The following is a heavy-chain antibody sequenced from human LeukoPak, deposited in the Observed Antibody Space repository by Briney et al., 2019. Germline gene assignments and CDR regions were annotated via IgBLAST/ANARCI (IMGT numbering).Heavy chain of an antibody. Sequence: ASVKVSCKASGYTFTSYYMHWVRQAPGQGLEWMGIINPSGGSTSYAQKFQGRVTMTRDTSTSTVYMELSSLRSEDTAVYYCARDFLWFGELSPPLRDGMDVWGQGTTVTVSS. CDR1: GYTFTSYY. D-gene: IGHD3-10*01. CDR2: INPSGGST. J-gene: IGHJ6*02. V-gene: IGHV1-46*01. CDR3: ARDFLWFGELSPPLRDGMDV.